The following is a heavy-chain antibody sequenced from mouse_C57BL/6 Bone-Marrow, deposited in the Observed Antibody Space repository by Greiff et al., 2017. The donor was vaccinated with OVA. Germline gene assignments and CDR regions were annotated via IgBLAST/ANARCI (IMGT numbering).Heavy chain of an antibody. Sequence: VQLQQPGAELVMPGASVKLSCKASGYTFTSYWMHWVKQRPGQGLEWIGEIDPSDSYTNYNQKFKGKSTLTVDKSSSTAYMQLSSLTSEDSAVYYCARRWLLRPYYFDYWGQGTTLTVSS. CDR1: GYTFTSYW. J-gene: IGHJ2*01. CDR3: ARRWLLRPYYFDY. CDR2: IDPSDSYT. D-gene: IGHD2-3*01. V-gene: IGHV1-69*01.